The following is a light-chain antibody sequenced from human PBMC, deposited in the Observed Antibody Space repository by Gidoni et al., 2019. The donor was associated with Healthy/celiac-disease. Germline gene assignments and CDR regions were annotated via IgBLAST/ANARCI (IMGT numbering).Light chain of an antibody. V-gene: IGLV1-51*01. Sequence: QSVFSQPPSVSPAPAQTFTISCSGSSSNIGNNYVSWYQQHPGTAPKLLIYDNNKRPSGIPDRFYGSKSGTSATLGITGLQTGDEADYYCGTWDSSLSAGHYVFGTGTKVTVL. CDR1: SSNIGNNY. J-gene: IGLJ1*01. CDR3: GTWDSSLSAGHYV. CDR2: DNN.